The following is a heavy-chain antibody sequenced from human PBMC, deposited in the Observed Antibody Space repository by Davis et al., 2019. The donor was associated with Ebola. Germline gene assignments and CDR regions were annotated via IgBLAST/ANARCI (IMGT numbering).Heavy chain of an antibody. CDR2: ISAYNGHT. D-gene: IGHD6-19*01. J-gene: IGHJ4*02. CDR1: GYIFINYG. Sequence: AASVKVSCKASGYIFINYGINWVRQAPGRGLEWMAWISAYNGHTNYAQKFQGRLTLTTDTSRSTAYMELRSLTSDDTAEYFCARGRNGGWDFDYWGQGTLVTVSS. CDR3: ARGRNGGWDFDY. V-gene: IGHV1-18*01.